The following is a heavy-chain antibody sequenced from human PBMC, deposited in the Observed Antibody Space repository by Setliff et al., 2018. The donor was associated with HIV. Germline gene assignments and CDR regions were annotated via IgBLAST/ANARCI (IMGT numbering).Heavy chain of an antibody. CDR1: GYTFTNYA. J-gene: IGHJ4*02. D-gene: IGHD4-17*01. V-gene: IGHV1-3*01. CDR3: ARSPGDYLFDY. CDR2: INAGNGDT. Sequence: GASVKVSCKASGYTFTNYAIHWVRQAPGQRLEWMGWINAGNGDTKYSQKFQGRVTITTDTSASTAYMELSSLRSEDTAVYYCARSPGDYLFDYWGQGTLVTVSS.